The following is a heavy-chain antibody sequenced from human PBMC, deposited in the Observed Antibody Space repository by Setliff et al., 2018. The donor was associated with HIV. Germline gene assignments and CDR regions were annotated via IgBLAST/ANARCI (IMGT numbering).Heavy chain of an antibody. D-gene: IGHD6-19*01. CDR3: ARHFSVAGDAFDI. Sequence: PGESLKISCKGSGYSFTNFWIGWVRQLPGKGLEWMGIFYPGDFDTRYSPSFEGQVTMSGEKSISTAYLQWSSLKASDTAMYYCARHFSVAGDAFDIWGQGTTVTGSS. V-gene: IGHV5-51*01. J-gene: IGHJ3*02. CDR1: GYSFTNFW. CDR2: FYPGDFDT.